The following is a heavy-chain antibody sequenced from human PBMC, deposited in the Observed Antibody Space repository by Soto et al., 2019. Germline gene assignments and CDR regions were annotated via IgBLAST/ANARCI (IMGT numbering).Heavy chain of an antibody. J-gene: IGHJ6*02. Sequence: VASVKVSCKASGYTFTNYAMHWVRQAPGQRLEWMGWINAGNGNTKYSQNFQGRVTITWDTSASTAYMEVSSLRSEDTAVYYCARTGSYYDNLTGFSYYYFGMDVWGQGTAVTSP. CDR1: GYTFTNYA. V-gene: IGHV1-3*01. CDR2: INAGNGNT. D-gene: IGHD3-9*01. CDR3: ARTGSYYDNLTGFSYYYFGMDV.